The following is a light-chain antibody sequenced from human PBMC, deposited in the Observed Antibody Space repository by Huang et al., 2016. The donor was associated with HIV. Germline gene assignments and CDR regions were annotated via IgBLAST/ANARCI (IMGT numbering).Light chain of an antibody. CDR2: AAS. CDR1: QGISNS. Sequence: DIQMTQSPSSLSASVGDRVTITCRASQGISNSLAWYQQKPGKAPKLLLYAASRLKRGVPSRLSGSGSGTDYTLTISSMQPEDCATYYCQQYYSTPPITFGQGTRLEIK. J-gene: IGKJ5*01. V-gene: IGKV1-NL1*01. CDR3: QQYYSTPPIT.